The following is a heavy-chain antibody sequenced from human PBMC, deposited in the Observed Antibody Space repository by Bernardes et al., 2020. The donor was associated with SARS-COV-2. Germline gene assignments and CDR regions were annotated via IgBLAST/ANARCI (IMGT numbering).Heavy chain of an antibody. J-gene: IGHJ4*02. V-gene: IGHV4-34*01. CDR2: INHSGST. CDR3: ARHPSTYCSSTSCYVGYFDY. D-gene: IGHD2-2*01. CDR1: GGSFSGYY. Sequence: SETLSLTCAVYGGSFSGYYWSWIRQPPGKGLEWIGEINHSGSTNYNPSLKSRVTISVDTSKNQFSLKLSSVTAADTAVYYCARHPSTYCSSTSCYVGYFDYWGQGTLVTVSS.